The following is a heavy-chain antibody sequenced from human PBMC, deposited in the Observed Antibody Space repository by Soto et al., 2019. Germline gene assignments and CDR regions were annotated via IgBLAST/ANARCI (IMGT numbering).Heavy chain of an antibody. Sequence: SVKVSCKASGGTFGSYAISWVRQAPGQGLEWMGGIIPIFGTANYAQKFQGRVTITADESTSTAYMELSSLRSEDTAVYYCARAKWSTQQLETYYYYYGMDVWGQGTTVTVSS. V-gene: IGHV1-69*13. CDR2: IIPIFGTA. CDR1: GGTFGSYA. D-gene: IGHD6-13*01. CDR3: ARAKWSTQQLETYYYYYGMDV. J-gene: IGHJ6*02.